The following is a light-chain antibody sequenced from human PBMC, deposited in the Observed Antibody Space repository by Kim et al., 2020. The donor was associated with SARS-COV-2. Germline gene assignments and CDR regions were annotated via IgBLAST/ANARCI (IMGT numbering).Light chain of an antibody. Sequence: GQSITISCTGTRSDLGTYNVVTWYQQHPGKVPKLMIYEVDKRPPGISTRFSGSKSGNTASLTISGLQAEDEADYYCASYSSTTYVVVGGGTQLTVL. CDR3: ASYSSTTYVV. J-gene: IGLJ2*01. V-gene: IGLV2-14*02. CDR1: RSDLGTYNV. CDR2: EVD.